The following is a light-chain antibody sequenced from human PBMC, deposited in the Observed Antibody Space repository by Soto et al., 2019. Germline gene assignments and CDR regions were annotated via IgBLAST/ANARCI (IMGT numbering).Light chain of an antibody. CDR3: QQYNSYPYT. CDR1: QSFNTW. J-gene: IGKJ2*01. Sequence: DVQMTQSPSSLSPSVGDRVTITCRASQSFNTWLAWYQQKPGKAPKLLIYKTSILESGVPSRFSGSGSGTEFTRTTSSLQPEDSATYYGQQYNSYPYTFGQGTKLEIK. CDR2: KTS. V-gene: IGKV1-5*03.